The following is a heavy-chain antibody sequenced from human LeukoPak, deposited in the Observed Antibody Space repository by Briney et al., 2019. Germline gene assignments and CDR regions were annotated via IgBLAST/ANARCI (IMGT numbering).Heavy chain of an antibody. CDR3: ARPRGTVTTGYYYMDV. V-gene: IGHV1-2*02. J-gene: IGHJ6*03. Sequence: ASVKVSCKASGYTFTGYYLHWVRQAPGQGLEWMGWINPNSGGTNYAQRFQGRVTMTRDTSISTAYMELSRLRSEDTAVYYCARPRGTVTTGYYYMDVWGKGTTVTVSS. CDR1: GYTFTGYY. CDR2: INPNSGGT. D-gene: IGHD4-17*01.